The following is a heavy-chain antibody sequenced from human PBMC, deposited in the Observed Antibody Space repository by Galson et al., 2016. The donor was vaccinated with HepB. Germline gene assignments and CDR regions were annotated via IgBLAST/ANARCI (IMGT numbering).Heavy chain of an antibody. CDR2: ISSSSSTI. D-gene: IGHD4-23*01. CDR3: ARDRLASGNHLDY. CDR1: GFTFKNYW. J-gene: IGHJ4*02. V-gene: IGHV3-48*01. Sequence: SLRLSCAASGFTFKNYWMTWVRQAPGRGLEWVSYISSSSSTIYYADSVKGRFTISRDNAKNSLSLQMNSLRAEDTAVYYCARDRLASGNHLDYWGQGTLVTVSS.